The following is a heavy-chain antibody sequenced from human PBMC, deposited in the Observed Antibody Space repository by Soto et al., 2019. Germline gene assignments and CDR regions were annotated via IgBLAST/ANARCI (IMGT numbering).Heavy chain of an antibody. V-gene: IGHV6-1*01. D-gene: IGHD2-21*02. CDR1: GDSVSSNSAA. Sequence: SQTLSLTCAISGDSVSSNSAAWNWIRQSPSRGLEWLGRTYYRSKWYNDYAVSVKSRITINPDTSKNQFSLQLNSVTPEDTAVYYCARKEGWHIVVVTAIRDAFDIWGQGTMVTVSS. CDR3: ARKEGWHIVVVTAIRDAFDI. CDR2: TYYRSKWYN. J-gene: IGHJ3*02.